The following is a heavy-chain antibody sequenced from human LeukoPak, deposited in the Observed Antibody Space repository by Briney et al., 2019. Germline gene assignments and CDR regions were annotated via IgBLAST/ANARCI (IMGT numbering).Heavy chain of an antibody. D-gene: IGHD3-3*01. V-gene: IGHV3-33*01. CDR3: THAVETYYDFWSGPNPPAFDP. CDR2: IWYDGSNK. Sequence: GGSLRLSCAASGFTFSSYGMHWVRQAPGKGLEWVAVIWYDGSNKYYADSVKGRFTISRDDSKNTLYLQMNSLKTEDTAVYYCTHAVETYYDFWSGPNPPAFDPWGQGTLVTVSS. J-gene: IGHJ5*02. CDR1: GFTFSSYG.